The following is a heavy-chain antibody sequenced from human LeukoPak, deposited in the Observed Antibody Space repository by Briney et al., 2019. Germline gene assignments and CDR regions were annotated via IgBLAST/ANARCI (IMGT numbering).Heavy chain of an antibody. V-gene: IGHV3-30*18. J-gene: IGHJ3*02. CDR3: AKDWLRGDGRAFHI. Sequence: GGSLRLSCAASGFTFTSYGMNWVRQAPGKGLEWVAVISYDGSNKYYADSVKGRFTISRDNSKNTLDLQMNSLRAEDTAVYYCAKDWLRGDGRAFHIWGQGTLVTVSS. CDR2: ISYDGSNK. CDR1: GFTFTSYG. D-gene: IGHD5-12*01.